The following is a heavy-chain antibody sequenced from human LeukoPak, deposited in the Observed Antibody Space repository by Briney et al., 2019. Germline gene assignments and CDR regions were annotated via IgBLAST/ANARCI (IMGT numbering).Heavy chain of an antibody. D-gene: IGHD6-13*01. CDR2: FDPEDGET. V-gene: IGHV1-24*01. CDR1: GYTLTELS. J-gene: IGHJ6*02. CDR3: ATIAAAGGYYYYGMDV. Sequence: GASVKVSCKVPGYTLTELSMHWVRQAPGKGLEWMGGFDPEDGETIYAQKFQGRVTMTEDTSTDTAYMELSSLRSEDTAVYYCATIAAAGGYYYYGMDVWGQGTTVTVSS.